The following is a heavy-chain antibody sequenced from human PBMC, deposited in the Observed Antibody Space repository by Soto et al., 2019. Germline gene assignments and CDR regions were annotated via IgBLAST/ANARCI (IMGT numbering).Heavy chain of an antibody. CDR2: INAGNGNT. CDR1: GYSFTSYA. V-gene: IGHV1-3*01. CDR3: ARGVENIVVVLDVFGYYGMDV. D-gene: IGHD2-2*01. J-gene: IGHJ6*02. Sequence: ASVKVSCKAFGYSFTSYAIYWVRQAPGQRLEWMGWINAGNGNTKYSQKLQGRVTFTGDTSASTAHMELSSLRSEDTAVYFCARGVENIVVVLDVFGYYGMDVWGQGTTVTVSS.